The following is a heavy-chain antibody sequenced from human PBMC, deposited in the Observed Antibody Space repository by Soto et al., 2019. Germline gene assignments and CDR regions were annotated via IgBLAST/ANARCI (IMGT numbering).Heavy chain of an antibody. V-gene: IGHV3-74*01. J-gene: IGHJ6*02. CDR2: VNFDGTTT. D-gene: IGHD5-18*01. CDR1: GFTFSNHW. Sequence: DVQLVESGGGLVQPGGSLRLSCAASGFTFSNHWMHWVRQVPGKGLVWVSRVNFDGTTTNYADSVKGRFTVSRDNAKNAVYLQMNSLRATDTGLYYCGREIQIYYGVDVWGQGTTVTVSS. CDR3: GREIQIYYGVDV.